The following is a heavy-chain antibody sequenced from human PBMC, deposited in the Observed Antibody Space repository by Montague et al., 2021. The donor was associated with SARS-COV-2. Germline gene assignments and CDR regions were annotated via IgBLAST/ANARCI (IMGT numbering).Heavy chain of an antibody. J-gene: IGHJ4*02. CDR3: ARGTRVGRITPGIRY. D-gene: IGHD3-16*01. V-gene: IGHV4-34*01. CDR2: IDHRGNT. Sequence: SETLSLTCAVYRGSFHIFSWGWIRQSPEKGLEWIGEIDHRGNTNYNPSLKSRVTISVDTSKNQFSLNLTSVTTADTAIYYCARGTRVGRITPGIRYWGQGTQVAVSS. CDR1: RGSFHIFS.